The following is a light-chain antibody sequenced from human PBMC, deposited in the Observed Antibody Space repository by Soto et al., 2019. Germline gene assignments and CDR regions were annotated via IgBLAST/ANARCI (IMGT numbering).Light chain of an antibody. V-gene: IGKV2-24*01. CDR1: QGLVHSDGNTY. CDR2: KSS. J-gene: IGKJ1*01. Sequence: DIVMTQTPLSSPVTLGQPASISCRSSQGLVHSDGNTYLSWLQQRPGQPPRLLIYKSSNRFSGVPDRFGGSGAGTDFTLKISRVEDEGVGVYYCMQATQFQWTLGQGTKA. CDR3: MQATQFQWT.